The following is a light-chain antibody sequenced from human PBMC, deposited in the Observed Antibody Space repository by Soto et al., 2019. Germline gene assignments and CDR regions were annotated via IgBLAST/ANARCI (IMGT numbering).Light chain of an antibody. CDR1: QDITRW. CDR2: GAS. V-gene: IGKV1D-12*01. CDR3: QQTHRLPLT. Sequence: DIQMTQSPSSVSASVGDRVTITCRASQDITRWLAWYQHKPGKAPKLLIHGASSLQGGVPSKFSGSGSGTDYTLIINNLEPDDFATYYCQQTHRLPLTFGGGTKVAIK. J-gene: IGKJ4*01.